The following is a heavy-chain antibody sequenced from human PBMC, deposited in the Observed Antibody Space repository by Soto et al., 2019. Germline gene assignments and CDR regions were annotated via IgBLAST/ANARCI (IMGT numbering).Heavy chain of an antibody. Sequence: PGGSLRLSCVVSGFTFKNYGMHWVRQAPGKGLEWVSVLSYDGSEKDYAASVRGRFTISRDNSKNTLYLQMSSLRTEDTAIYYCAKFPRGNYEPSWGQGTLVTVSS. CDR2: LSYDGSEK. CDR1: GFTFKNYG. CDR3: AKFPRGNYEPS. D-gene: IGHD3-3*01. J-gene: IGHJ5*02. V-gene: IGHV3-30*18.